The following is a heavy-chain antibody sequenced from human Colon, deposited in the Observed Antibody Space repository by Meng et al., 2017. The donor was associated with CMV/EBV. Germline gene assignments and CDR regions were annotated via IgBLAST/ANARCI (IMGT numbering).Heavy chain of an antibody. Sequence: GGSLRLSCAASGFIFNTYWMTWVRQAPGKGLEWVAIIYAGGDINYADSVKGRFTISRDTSKNTLYVHMNNLRPEDTAVYYCARGGDWGPFWFDPWGQGTLVTVSS. CDR2: IYAGGDI. CDR3: ARGGDWGPFWFDP. CDR1: GFIFNTYW. D-gene: IGHD2-21*01. J-gene: IGHJ5*02. V-gene: IGHV3-66*02.